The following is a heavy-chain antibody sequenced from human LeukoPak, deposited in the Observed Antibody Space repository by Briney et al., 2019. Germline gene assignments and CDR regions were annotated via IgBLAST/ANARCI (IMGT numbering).Heavy chain of an antibody. V-gene: IGHV3-30*02. D-gene: IGHD2-8*01. CDR1: GFSFTSYG. CDR3: AKDRCSNGIGCYYYYMDV. J-gene: IGHJ6*03. Sequence: GGSLRLSCAASGFSFTSYGMHWVRQAPGKGLEWVAYIQYDGSNQQYADSVKGRFSISRDSSKNILNLQMNSLRGDDTAVYYCAKDRCSNGIGCYYYYMDVWGKGTTVTIYS. CDR2: IQYDGSNQ.